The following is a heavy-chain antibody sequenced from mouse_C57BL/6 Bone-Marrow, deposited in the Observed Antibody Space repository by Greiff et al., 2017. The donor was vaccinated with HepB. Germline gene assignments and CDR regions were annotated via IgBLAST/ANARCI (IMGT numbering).Heavy chain of an antibody. D-gene: IGHD2-3*01. CDR1: GYTFTSYW. V-gene: IGHV1-53*01. Sequence: VQLQQPGTELVKPGASVKLSCKASGYTFTSYWMHWVKQRPGQGLEWIGNINPSNGGTNYNEKFKSKATLTVDKSSSTAYMQLSSLTSGDSAVYYCAREWLLPWAWFAYWGQGTLVTVSA. J-gene: IGHJ3*01. CDR3: AREWLLPWAWFAY. CDR2: INPSNGGT.